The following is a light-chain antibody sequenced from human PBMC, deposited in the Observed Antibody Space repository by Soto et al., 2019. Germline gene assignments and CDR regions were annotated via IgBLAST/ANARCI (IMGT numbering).Light chain of an antibody. J-gene: IGKJ2*01. CDR1: QSISSW. V-gene: IGKV1-5*03. CDR3: QQYHSYPYT. Sequence: DIQMTQSPSTLSASVGDRVTITCRASQSISSWLAWYQQKPGKAPKLLIYKASSLESGVPSRFSGSGSGTEFTLTISSLQPDDFATYDCQQYHSYPYTFGQGTKLEIK. CDR2: KAS.